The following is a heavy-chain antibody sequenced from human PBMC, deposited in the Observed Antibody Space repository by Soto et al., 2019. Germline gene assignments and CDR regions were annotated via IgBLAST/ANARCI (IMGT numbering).Heavy chain of an antibody. V-gene: IGHV4-59*01. CDR1: GGSISSYY. J-gene: IGHJ6*02. CDR3: ARGEDNWNYGGYYYYGMDV. CDR2: IYYSGST. D-gene: IGHD1-7*01. Sequence: SDTLSLTCTVSGGSISSYYWSWIRQPPGKGLEWIGYIYYSGSTNYNPSLKSRVTISVDTSKNQLSLKLSSVTAADTAVYYCARGEDNWNYGGYYYYGMDVWGQGTTVTVSS.